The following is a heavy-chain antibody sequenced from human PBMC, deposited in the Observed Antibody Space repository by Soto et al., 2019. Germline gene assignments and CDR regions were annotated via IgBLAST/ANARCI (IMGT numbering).Heavy chain of an antibody. Sequence: SVKVSCKASGGTFSSYATSWVRQAPGQGLEWMGGIIPIFGTANYAQKFQGRVTITADESTSTAYMELSSLRSEDTAVYYCASPKPRIYSYGPGGWFDPWGQGTLVTVSS. D-gene: IGHD5-18*01. J-gene: IGHJ5*02. CDR3: ASPKPRIYSYGPGGWFDP. CDR1: GGTFSSYA. V-gene: IGHV1-69*13. CDR2: IIPIFGTA.